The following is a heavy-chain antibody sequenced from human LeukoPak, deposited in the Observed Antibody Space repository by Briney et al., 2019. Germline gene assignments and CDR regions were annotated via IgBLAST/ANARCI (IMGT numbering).Heavy chain of an antibody. V-gene: IGHV3-74*01. CDR2: INSDGSST. Sequence: GGSLRLSCAASGFTFSRYWMHWVRQAPGKGLLWVSRINSDGSSTNYADSVKGRFTISRDNAKNTLYLQMNSLRVEDTAVYYCASSSGGFNWFDHWGQGTLVTVSS. CDR3: ASSSGGFNWFDH. D-gene: IGHD6-19*01. J-gene: IGHJ5*02. CDR1: GFTFSRYW.